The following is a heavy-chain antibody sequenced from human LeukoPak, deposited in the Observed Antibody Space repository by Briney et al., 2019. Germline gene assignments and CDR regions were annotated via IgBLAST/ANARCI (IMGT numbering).Heavy chain of an antibody. CDR1: GGTFSSYA. CDR2: IIPIFGTA. CDR3: ARGGYYYDSSGYYC. J-gene: IGHJ4*02. V-gene: IGHV1-69*13. D-gene: IGHD3-22*01. Sequence: SVKVSCKASGGTFSSYAISWVRQAPGQGLEWMGGIIPIFGTANYAQKFQGRVTITADESTSTAYMELSSLRSEDTAVYYCARGGYYYDSSGYYCWGQGTLVTVSS.